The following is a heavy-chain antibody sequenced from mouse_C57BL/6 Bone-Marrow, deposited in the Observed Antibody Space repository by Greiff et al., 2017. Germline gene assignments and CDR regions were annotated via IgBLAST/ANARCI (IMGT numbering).Heavy chain of an antibody. D-gene: IGHD1-1*01. V-gene: IGHV1-54*01. CDR2: LNPGSGGT. Sequence: QVQLQQSGAELVRPGTSVKVSCKASGYAFTNYLLEWVKQRPGQGLDWIGVLNPGSGGTNYNEKFKGKATLTADKSSSTAYMQLSSLTSEDSAVYVGATYYYGSSGYFEVWGTGTTATVSS. CDR1: GYAFTNYL. J-gene: IGHJ1*03. CDR3: ATYYYGSSGYFEV.